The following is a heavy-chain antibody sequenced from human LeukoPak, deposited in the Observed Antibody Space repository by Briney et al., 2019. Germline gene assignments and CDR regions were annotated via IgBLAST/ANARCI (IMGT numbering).Heavy chain of an antibody. J-gene: IGHJ4*02. Sequence: GGSLRLSCAASGFTFSSCGFNWVRQAPGKGLEWVSSIGPTGTDRYYADSVRGRFTISRDNAKNSMYLQMDSLRDEDTAVYYCATETIGRHYDYWGQGTLLTASS. V-gene: IGHV3-21*01. D-gene: IGHD1-14*01. CDR2: IGPTGTDR. CDR1: GFTFSSCG. CDR3: ATETIGRHYDY.